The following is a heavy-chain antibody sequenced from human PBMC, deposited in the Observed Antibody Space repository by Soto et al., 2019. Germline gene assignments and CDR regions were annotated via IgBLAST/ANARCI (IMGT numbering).Heavy chain of an antibody. D-gene: IGHD3-22*01. CDR2: TKSKKDGGAT. Sequence: EVQLVESGGGLVEPGGSLRLSCAASGFTFSNAWMSWVRQAPGKGLEWVGRTKSKKDGGATDFAAPVKGRFAISRDDSKNTLYLQMNSLKTEDTAVYFCTTDYYDATGYYGYFQYWGQGTLLTVSS. J-gene: IGHJ1*01. V-gene: IGHV3-15*01. CDR3: TTDYYDATGYYGYFQY. CDR1: GFTFSNAW.